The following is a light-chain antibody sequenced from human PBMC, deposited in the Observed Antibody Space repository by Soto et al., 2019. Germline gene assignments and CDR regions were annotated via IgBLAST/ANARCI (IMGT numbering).Light chain of an antibody. CDR1: QNINSW. CDR2: DAS. V-gene: IGKV1-5*01. Sequence: DIQMTQSPSPLFASVGDRVAITCRASQNINSWLAWYQHKPGKAPRLLISDASSLQSGVPSRFSGSGSGTEFTLTISSLQPDDFATYYCQQYNNYSPWTFGQGTKVEIK. J-gene: IGKJ1*01. CDR3: QQYNNYSPWT.